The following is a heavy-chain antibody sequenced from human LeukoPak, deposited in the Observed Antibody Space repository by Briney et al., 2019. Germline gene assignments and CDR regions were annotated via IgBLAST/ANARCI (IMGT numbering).Heavy chain of an antibody. CDR1: GGSFSGYY. CDR2: IYYSGST. V-gene: IGHV4-34*01. CDR3: AARWLRYDAFDI. D-gene: IGHD5-12*01. Sequence: SETLSLTCAVYGGSFSGYYWGWIRQPPGKGLEWIGSIYYSGSTYYNPSLKSRVTISVDTSKNQFSLKLSSVTAADTAVYYCAARWLRYDAFDIWGQGTMVTVSS. J-gene: IGHJ3*02.